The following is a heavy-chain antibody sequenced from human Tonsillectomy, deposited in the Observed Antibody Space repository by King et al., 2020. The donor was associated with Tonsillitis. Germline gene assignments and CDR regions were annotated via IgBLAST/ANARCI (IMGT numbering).Heavy chain of an antibody. Sequence: QLQESGPGLVKPSETLSLTCTVSGGSISISSYYWGWIRQPPGKGLEWIGSIYYTGSTYYNPSLKSRVTISVDTSKNQFSLNLSSVTAADTALYYCARQGWGLRGFDYWGQGTLVTVSS. J-gene: IGHJ4*02. D-gene: IGHD5/OR15-5a*01. CDR2: IYYTGST. CDR3: ARQGWGLRGFDY. V-gene: IGHV4-39*07. CDR1: GGSISISSYY.